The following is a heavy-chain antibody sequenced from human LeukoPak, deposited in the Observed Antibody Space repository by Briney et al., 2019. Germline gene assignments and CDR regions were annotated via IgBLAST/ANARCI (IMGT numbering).Heavy chain of an antibody. J-gene: IGHJ5*02. D-gene: IGHD3-10*01. Sequence: LXCAASXFTXSSYWMHWVRQAPGKGXVWVSRXXSDGSSTSYADSVKGRFTISRDNAENTLYLQMNSLRAEDTAVYYCARDRPSLLWFGELSGWFDPWGQGTLVTVSS. CDR1: XFTXSSYW. CDR3: ARDRPSLLWFGELSGWFDP. CDR2: XXSDGSST. V-gene: IGHV3-74*01.